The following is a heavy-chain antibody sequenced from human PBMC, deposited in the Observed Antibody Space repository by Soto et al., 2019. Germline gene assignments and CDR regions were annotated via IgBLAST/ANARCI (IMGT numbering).Heavy chain of an antibody. D-gene: IGHD2-21*01. CDR3: AKDAVYNDGLWLMDH. J-gene: IGHJ4*02. Sequence: EVQLLESGGGLVQPGGSLRLYCAASGFTLSTYAMTWVRQAPGKGRECVSGIVGSGDEIHYADSVKGRFTISKDISKNPLYLQMNSLRADETAVYYCAKDAVYNDGLWLMDHWGQGTLVTVSS. CDR1: GFTLSTYA. V-gene: IGHV3-23*01. CDR2: IVGSGDEI.